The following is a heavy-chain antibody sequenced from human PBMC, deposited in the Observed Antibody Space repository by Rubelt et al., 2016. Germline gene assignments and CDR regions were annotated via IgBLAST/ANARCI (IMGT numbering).Heavy chain of an antibody. Sequence: QVQLPASGPGLVKPSETLSLTCSVSSGSFRSYYWTWIPLPPGKRMAWIGYIYHTWNTNYNPSLNSPITLSVDTSKNEFSLRLSSVTAADTAVYYCARAYSNTYYHYMDVWGKGTTVTISS. CDR2: IYHTWNT. J-gene: IGHJ6*03. CDR3: ARAYSNTYYHYMDV. D-gene: IGHD4-11*01. CDR1: SGSFRSYY. V-gene: IGHV4-59*01.